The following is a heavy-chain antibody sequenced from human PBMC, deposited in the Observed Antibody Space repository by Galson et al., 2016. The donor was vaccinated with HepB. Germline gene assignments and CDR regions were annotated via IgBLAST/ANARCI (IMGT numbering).Heavy chain of an antibody. CDR1: GGSISGYY. Sequence: ETLSLTCTVSGGSISGYYWTWIRQPPGKGLEWIGYIYFNRSINYNPSLKSRLTISVDTSQNRFSLKLNSVTAADTAVYYCARLTGIGVPGIWGQGTLVTVSS. V-gene: IGHV4-59*01. CDR3: ARLTGIGVPGI. D-gene: IGHD6-19*01. CDR2: IYFNRSI. J-gene: IGHJ4*02.